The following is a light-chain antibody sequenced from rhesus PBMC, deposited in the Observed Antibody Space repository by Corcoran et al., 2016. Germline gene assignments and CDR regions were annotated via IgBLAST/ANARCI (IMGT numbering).Light chain of an antibody. CDR2: FAS. CDR1: QSLLHSNGYTY. CDR3: MQGTQLPFT. J-gene: IGKJ3*01. V-gene: IGKV2-91*01. Sequence: DIVMTQTPLSLPVTPGEPASISCRSSQSLLHSNGYTYLFWYLPKPGQSPQLLMFFASYRASGVPDKVSVSGYGTYLTLEISRVEADDIGVYYCMQGTQLPFTFGPGTKLDIK.